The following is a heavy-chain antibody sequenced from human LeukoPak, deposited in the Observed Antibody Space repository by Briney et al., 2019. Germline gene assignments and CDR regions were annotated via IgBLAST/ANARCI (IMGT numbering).Heavy chain of an antibody. D-gene: IGHD7-27*01. CDR1: GYTFTDYY. V-gene: IGHV1-2*02. CDR2: ISPSSSGT. CDR3: ARGWGFGSIDY. J-gene: IGHJ4*02. Sequence: ASVKVSCKASGYTFTDYYVHWVRQAPGQGLEWMGWISPSSSGTNYAQKFQGRVTMTRDTSISTAYMELSSLRSDDTAVYYCARGWGFGSIDYWGQGTLVTVSS.